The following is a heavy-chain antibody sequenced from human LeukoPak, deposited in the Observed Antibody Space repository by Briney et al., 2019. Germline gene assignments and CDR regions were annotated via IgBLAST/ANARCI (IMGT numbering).Heavy chain of an antibody. V-gene: IGHV3-20*04. CDR3: ARAVCPTIKFCDSSYFMDV. CDR2: INWNGAST. Sequence: LGGSLRLSCAAAGFSFDDLGMTWVRQVPGKGLELGAGINWNGASTGYAESVRGRFSSSRDNAKNSLYLQMHSLRADDTALYYCARAVCPTIKFCDSSYFMDVWGKGTTVNVS. D-gene: IGHD6-6*01. J-gene: IGHJ6*03. CDR1: GFSFDDLG.